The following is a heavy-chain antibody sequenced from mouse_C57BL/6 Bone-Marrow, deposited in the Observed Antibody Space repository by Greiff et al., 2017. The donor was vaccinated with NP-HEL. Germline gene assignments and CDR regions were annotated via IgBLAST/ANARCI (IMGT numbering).Heavy chain of an antibody. CDR2: INPNYGTT. V-gene: IGHV1-39*01. CDR1: GYSFTDYN. J-gene: IGHJ3*01. CDR3: ARPHYYGSSPAWFAY. D-gene: IGHD1-1*01. Sequence: VQLKESGPELVKPGASVKISCKASGYSFTDYNMNWVKQSNGKSLEWIGVINPNYGTTSYNQKFKGKATLTVDQSSSTAYMQLNSLTSEDSAVYYRARPHYYGSSPAWFAYWGQGTLVTVSA.